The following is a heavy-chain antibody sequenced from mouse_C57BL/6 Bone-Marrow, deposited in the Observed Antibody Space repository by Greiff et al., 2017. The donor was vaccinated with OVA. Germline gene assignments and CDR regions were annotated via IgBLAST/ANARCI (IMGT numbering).Heavy chain of an antibody. Sequence: QVQLKQPGAELVKPGASVKVSCKASGYTFTSYRMHWVKQRPGQGLEWIGRINPYDSDTNYNQKFKGKATLTVDKSSSTAYMQLSSLTSEDSAVYYCAIGIYNYYVGYWGQGTTLTVSS. J-gene: IGHJ2*01. CDR3: AIGIYNYYVGY. V-gene: IGHV1-74*01. CDR2: INPYDSDT. D-gene: IGHD2-4*01. CDR1: GYTFTSYR.